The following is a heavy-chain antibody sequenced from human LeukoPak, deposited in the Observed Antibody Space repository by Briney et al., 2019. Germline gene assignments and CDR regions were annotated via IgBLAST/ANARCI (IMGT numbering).Heavy chain of an antibody. CDR3: ARDSSSYYFDY. Sequence: GGSLRLSCAASGFTVTSNHMNWVRQAPGKGLEWVSIIYTGGTTHYADSLKDRFAISRDDSINTLYLQMNSLRAEDTAVYYCARDSSSYYFDYWGQGTLVTVSS. J-gene: IGHJ4*02. D-gene: IGHD6-6*01. CDR1: GFTVTSNH. CDR2: IYTGGTT. V-gene: IGHV3-66*01.